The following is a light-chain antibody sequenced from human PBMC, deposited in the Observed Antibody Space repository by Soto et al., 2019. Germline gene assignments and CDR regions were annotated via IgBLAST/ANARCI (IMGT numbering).Light chain of an antibody. Sequence: QSVLTQPPSASGTPGQRVTISCTGSNSDIGNGYDSVSWYQQHPNKAPKLIIYEVTNRPSGVSSRFSGSRSGNTASLTISGLQAEDEADYYCSSYTVSASPYVFGTGTKLTVL. CDR2: EVT. CDR1: NSDIGNGYDS. J-gene: IGLJ1*01. CDR3: SSYTVSASPYV. V-gene: IGLV2-14*01.